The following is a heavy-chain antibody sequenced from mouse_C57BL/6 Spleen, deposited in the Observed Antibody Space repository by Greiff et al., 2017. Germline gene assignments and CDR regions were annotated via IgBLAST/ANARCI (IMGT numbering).Heavy chain of an antibody. V-gene: IGHV1-59*01. CDR2: IDPSDSYT. D-gene: IGHD1-1*01. CDR1: GYTFTSYW. Sequence: QVQLQQPGAELVRPGPSVKLSCKASGYTFTSYWMHWVKQRPGQGLEWIGVIDPSDSYTNYTQKFKGKATLTVDTSSSTAYMQLSSLTSEDSAVYYCARRGIYYYGSTWYFDVWGTGTTVTVSS. J-gene: IGHJ1*03. CDR3: ARRGIYYYGSTWYFDV.